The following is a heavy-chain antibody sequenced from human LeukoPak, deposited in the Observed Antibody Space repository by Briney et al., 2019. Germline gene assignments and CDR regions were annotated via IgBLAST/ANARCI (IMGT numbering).Heavy chain of an antibody. CDR2: IETDGTRI. V-gene: IGHV3-74*01. Sequence: GGSLRLSCAASGFTLNSYWMHWVRQAPGQGLVWVSRIETDGTRISYADSVKGRFTLFRDNAKSTLYLQMNSLRVEDTAVYYCVRDTTVSRMDVWGPGTTVTVSS. CDR1: GFTLNSYW. D-gene: IGHD1-1*01. J-gene: IGHJ6*02. CDR3: VRDTTVSRMDV.